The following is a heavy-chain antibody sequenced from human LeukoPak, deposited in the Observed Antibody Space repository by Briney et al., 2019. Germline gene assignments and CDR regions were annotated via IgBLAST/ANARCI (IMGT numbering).Heavy chain of an antibody. J-gene: IGHJ4*02. CDR3: ARINRYCSSTSCYTLDY. CDR1: GYSFTSYW. V-gene: IGHV5-51*01. CDR2: IYPGDSDT. Sequence: GESLKISCKGSGYSFTSYWIGWVRQMPGKGLEWMGIIYPGDSDTRYSPSLQGQVTISADKSISTAYLQWSSLKASDTAMYYCARINRYCSSTSCYTLDYWGQGTLVTVSS. D-gene: IGHD2-2*02.